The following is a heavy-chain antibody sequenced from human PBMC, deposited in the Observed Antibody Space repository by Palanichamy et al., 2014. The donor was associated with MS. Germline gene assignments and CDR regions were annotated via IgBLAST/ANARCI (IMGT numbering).Heavy chain of an antibody. CDR3: AREPIIAVAGVGYFDY. J-gene: IGHJ4*02. Sequence: GNTNYAQKLQGRVTMTTDTSTSTAYMELRSLRSDDTAVYYCAREPIIAVAGVGYFDYWGQGTLVTVSS. D-gene: IGHD6-19*01. CDR2: GNT. V-gene: IGHV1-18*01.